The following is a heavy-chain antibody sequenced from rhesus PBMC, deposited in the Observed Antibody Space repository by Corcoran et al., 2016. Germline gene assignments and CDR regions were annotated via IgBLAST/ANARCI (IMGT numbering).Heavy chain of an antibody. CDR3: ARWGVAATRRFDV. Sequence: QVQLQQWGEGLVKPSETLSLTCAVYGGSISSNYWSWIRQPPGKGLEWIGRIRSGASTHCNPSLKSRVTVSIDTAKNPFSLKLSSVTAADTAVYYCARWGVAATRRFDVWGPGVLVTVSS. CDR1: GGSISSNY. D-gene: IGHD4-29*01. J-gene: IGHJ5-1*01. CDR2: IRSGAST. V-gene: IGHV4-160*01.